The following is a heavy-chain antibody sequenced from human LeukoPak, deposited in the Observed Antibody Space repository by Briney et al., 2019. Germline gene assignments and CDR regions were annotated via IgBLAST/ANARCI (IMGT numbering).Heavy chain of an antibody. J-gene: IGHJ4*02. V-gene: IGHV4-31*03. D-gene: IGHD6-6*01. CDR2: IYYSGST. CDR3: ARSSPPETFDY. Sequence: SETLSLTCTVSGGSISSGGYYWSWIRQHPGKGLEWIGYIYYSGSTYYNPSLKSRVTISVDTSKNQFSLKLSSVTAADTAVYYCARSSPPETFDYWGQGTLVTVSS. CDR1: GGSISSGGYY.